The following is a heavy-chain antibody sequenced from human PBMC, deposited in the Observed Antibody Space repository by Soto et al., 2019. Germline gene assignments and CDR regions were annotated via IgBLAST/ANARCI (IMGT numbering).Heavy chain of an antibody. CDR1: GGSISSSSYY. D-gene: IGHD3-10*01. Sequence: QLQLQESGPGLVKPSETLSLTCTVSGGSISSSSYYWGWIRQPPGKGLEWIGSIYYSGSTYYNPSLKTRVTISVDTSKNQISLKLRSVTAADAAVYYCATLWFGEGNYWGQGTLVTVSS. CDR3: ATLWFGEGNY. V-gene: IGHV4-39*01. CDR2: IYYSGST. J-gene: IGHJ4*02.